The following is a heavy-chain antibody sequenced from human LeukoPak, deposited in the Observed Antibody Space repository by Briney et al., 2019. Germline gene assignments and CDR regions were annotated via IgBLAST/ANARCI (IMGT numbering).Heavy chain of an antibody. CDR3: ARDTDYGGNRAGIY. J-gene: IGHJ4*02. D-gene: IGHD4-23*01. CDR2: INPNSGGT. CDR1: GYTFTGYY. V-gene: IGHV1-2*02. Sequence: ASVKVSCKASGYTFTGYYMHWVRQAPGQGLEWMGWINPNSGGTNYAQKFQGRVTMTRDTSISTAYMELSSLRSEDTAVYYCARDTDYGGNRAGIYWGQGTLVTVSS.